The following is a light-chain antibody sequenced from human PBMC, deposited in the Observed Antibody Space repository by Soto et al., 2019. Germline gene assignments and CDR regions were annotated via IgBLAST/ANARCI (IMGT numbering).Light chain of an antibody. V-gene: IGKV1-9*01. CDR2: AAS. CDR3: QQLNSYPLT. Sequence: DLQLTQSPSFLSASVGDRVTITCRASQGISSYLAWYQQKPGKAPKLLIYAASTLQSGVTSRFSGSGSGTEFTLTISSLQPEDFATYYFQQLNSYPLTFGGGTKVEIK. CDR1: QGISSY. J-gene: IGKJ4*01.